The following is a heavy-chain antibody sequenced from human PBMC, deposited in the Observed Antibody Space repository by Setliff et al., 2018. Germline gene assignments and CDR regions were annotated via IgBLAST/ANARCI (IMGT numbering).Heavy chain of an antibody. CDR1: GGSISSRGYY. CDR3: ARGDSSGYYYILFDF. V-gene: IGHV4-39*07. D-gene: IGHD3-22*01. J-gene: IGHJ4*02. CDR2: IYYRGST. Sequence: SETLSLTCTVSGGSISSRGYYWGWIRQPPGKGLEWIGSIYYRGSTYYNPSLKSRVTMSVDASKNQFSLKLSSVTAADTAAYYCARGDSSGYYYILFDFWGQGTLVTSPQ.